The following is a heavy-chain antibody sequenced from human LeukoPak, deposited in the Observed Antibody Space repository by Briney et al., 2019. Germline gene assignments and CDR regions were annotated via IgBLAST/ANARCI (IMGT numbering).Heavy chain of an antibody. Sequence: SETLSLPCAVYGGSFSGYYWSWIRQPPGKGLEWIGEINHSGSTNYNPSLKSRVTISVDTSKNQFSLKLSSVTAADTAVYYCARLFRDYVWGSYRYSYFDYWGQGTLVTVSS. CDR3: ARLFRDYVWGSYRYSYFDY. D-gene: IGHD3-16*02. CDR2: INHSGST. J-gene: IGHJ4*02. CDR1: GGSFSGYY. V-gene: IGHV4-34*01.